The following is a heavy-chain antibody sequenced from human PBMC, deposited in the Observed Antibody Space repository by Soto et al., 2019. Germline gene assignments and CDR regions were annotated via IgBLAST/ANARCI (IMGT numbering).Heavy chain of an antibody. J-gene: IGHJ4*02. CDR2: IKSKTDGGTT. CDR1: GFTFSNAW. D-gene: IGHD3-22*01. Sequence: GGSLRLSGAASGFTFSNAWMSWVRQAPGKGLEWVGRIKSKTDGGTTDYAAPVKGRFTISRDDSKNTLYLQMNSLKTEDTAGYYCTTGPYFYDSSGYYFPYFDYLGQGTLVLVSS. CDR3: TTGPYFYDSSGYYFPYFDY. V-gene: IGHV3-15*01.